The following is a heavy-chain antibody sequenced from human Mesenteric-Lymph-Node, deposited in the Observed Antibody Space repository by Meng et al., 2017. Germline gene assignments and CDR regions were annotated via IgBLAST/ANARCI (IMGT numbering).Heavy chain of an antibody. J-gene: IGHJ3*02. D-gene: IGHD3-22*01. Sequence: SETLSLTCTVSGGSVSSGSYYWSWIRQPPGKGLEWIGYIYYSGSTNYNPSLKSRVTMSVDTSKNQFSLKLSSVTAADTALYYCARGLYYYDPPAEAFDIWGQGTMVTVSS. CDR1: GGSVSSGSYY. V-gene: IGHV4-61*01. CDR2: IYYSGST. CDR3: ARGLYYYDPPAEAFDI.